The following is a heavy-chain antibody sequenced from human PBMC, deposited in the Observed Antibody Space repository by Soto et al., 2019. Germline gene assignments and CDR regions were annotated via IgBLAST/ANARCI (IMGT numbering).Heavy chain of an antibody. D-gene: IGHD3-9*01. J-gene: IGHJ4*02. CDR3: TTHYDILTGYYIREYYFDY. Sequence: QVQLVQSGAEVKKPGASVKVSCKASGYTFTSYGISWVRQAPGQGLEWMGWISAYNGNTNYAQKLQGRVTMTTDTSTRTAYMELRSLRSDDTAVYYCTTHYDILTGYYIREYYFDYWGQGTLVTVSS. V-gene: IGHV1-18*01. CDR2: ISAYNGNT. CDR1: GYTFTSYG.